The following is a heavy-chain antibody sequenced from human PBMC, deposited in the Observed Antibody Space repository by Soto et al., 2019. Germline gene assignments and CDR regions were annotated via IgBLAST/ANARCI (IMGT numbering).Heavy chain of an antibody. J-gene: IGHJ4*02. Sequence: ASVKVSCKASGYTFTGYYMHWVRLAPGQGLEWMGWINPNSGGTNYAQKFQGWVTMTRDTSISTAYMELSRLRSDDTAVYYCARQAYCSGGSCYSSDKYYFDYWGQGTLVTVSS. V-gene: IGHV1-2*04. CDR1: GYTFTGYY. CDR3: ARQAYCSGGSCYSSDKYYFDY. D-gene: IGHD2-15*01. CDR2: INPNSGGT.